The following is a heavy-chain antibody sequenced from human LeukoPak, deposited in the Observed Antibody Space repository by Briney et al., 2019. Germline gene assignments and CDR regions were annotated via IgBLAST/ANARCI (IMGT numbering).Heavy chain of an antibody. D-gene: IGHD3-22*01. V-gene: IGHV3-23*01. Sequence: GGTLRLSCVASGFTFRSYAMSWVRQAPGKGLEWVATINSSGGSTYYADSLKGRFTISRDNYKITLYLQMNRLRAEDTAVYSCAKDRDYDTSQFNYWGQGTLVTVSS. CDR3: AKDRDYDTSQFNY. CDR2: INSSGGST. J-gene: IGHJ4*02. CDR1: GFTFRSYA.